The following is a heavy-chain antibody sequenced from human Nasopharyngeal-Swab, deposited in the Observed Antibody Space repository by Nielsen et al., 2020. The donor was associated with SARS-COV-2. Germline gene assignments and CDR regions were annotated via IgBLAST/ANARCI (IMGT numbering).Heavy chain of an antibody. V-gene: IGHV1-2*04. D-gene: IGHD1-26*01. J-gene: IGHJ4*02. CDR3: ATGNDKWELALDY. Sequence: ASVKVSCKASGYTFTGYYMHWVRQAPGQGLEWMGWINPNSGGTNYAQKFQGWVTMTRDTSISTAYMELSSLRSEDTAVYYCATGNDKWELALDYWGQGTLVTVSS. CDR2: INPNSGGT. CDR1: GYTFTGYY.